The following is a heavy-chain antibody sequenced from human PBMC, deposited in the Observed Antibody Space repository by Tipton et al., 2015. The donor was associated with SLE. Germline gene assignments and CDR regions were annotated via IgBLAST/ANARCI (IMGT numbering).Heavy chain of an antibody. Sequence: TLSLTCTVSGGSISSGDYYWTWIRQHPGKGLEWIGYTSKSGSTYYTPSLKSRVTISVDTSKNQFSLKLTSVTAADTAVYYCARGGVGGYDYFDFWGQGTLVTVSS. CDR2: TSKSGST. CDR1: GGSISSGDYY. D-gene: IGHD5-12*01. V-gene: IGHV4-31*03. J-gene: IGHJ4*02. CDR3: ARGGVGGYDYFDF.